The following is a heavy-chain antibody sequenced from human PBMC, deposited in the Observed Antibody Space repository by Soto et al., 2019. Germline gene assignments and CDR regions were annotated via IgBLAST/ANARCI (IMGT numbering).Heavy chain of an antibody. CDR3: ARDHNVLMVYALDL. D-gene: IGHD2-8*01. CDR1: GFTFSSYE. J-gene: IGHJ2*01. V-gene: IGHV3-48*03. CDR2: ISSSGSTI. Sequence: AGGSLRLSCAASGFTFSSYEMNWVRQAPGKGLEWVSYISSSGSTIYYADSVKGRFTISRDNAKNSLYLQMNSLRAEDTAVYYCARDHNVLMVYALDLWGRGTLVTVSS.